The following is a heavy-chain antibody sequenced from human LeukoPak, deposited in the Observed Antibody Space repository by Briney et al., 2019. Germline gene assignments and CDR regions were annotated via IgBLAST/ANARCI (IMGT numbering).Heavy chain of an antibody. CDR1: GGTFSSYA. J-gene: IGHJ5*02. CDR3: ARVWRYYDSSGYPNWFDP. CDR2: IIPILGIA. Sequence: GASVKVSCKASGGTFSSYAISWVRQAPGQGLEWMGRIIPILGIANYAQKFQGRVTITADKSTSTAYMELSSLRSEDTAVYYCARVWRYYDSSGYPNWFDPWGQGTLVTVSS. V-gene: IGHV1-69*04. D-gene: IGHD3-22*01.